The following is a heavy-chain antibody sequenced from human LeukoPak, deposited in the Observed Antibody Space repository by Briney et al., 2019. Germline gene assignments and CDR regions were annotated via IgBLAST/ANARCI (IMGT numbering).Heavy chain of an antibody. D-gene: IGHD2-15*01. CDR2: INSDGSST. Sequence: PGGSLRLSCAASGFTFTSYWMHWVRQAPGKGLVWVSRINSDGSSTIYADSVKGRFTISRDNAKNTLYLQMNSLRAEDTAVYYCAKRGYCRGGTCFSHDAFDIWGQGTMVTVSS. V-gene: IGHV3-74*01. J-gene: IGHJ3*02. CDR3: AKRGYCRGGTCFSHDAFDI. CDR1: GFTFTSYW.